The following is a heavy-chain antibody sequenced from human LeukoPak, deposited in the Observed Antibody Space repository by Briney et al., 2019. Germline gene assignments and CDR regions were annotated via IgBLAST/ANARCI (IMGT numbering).Heavy chain of an antibody. CDR3: ARGPGDFDASDI. CDR1: GFTFSSYA. D-gene: IGHD1-14*01. V-gene: IGHV3-30*04. CDR2: ISYDGSNK. J-gene: IGHJ3*02. Sequence: GGSLRLSCAASGFTFSSYAMHWVRQAPGKGLEWVAVISYDGSNKYYADSVKGRFTISRDNSKNTLYLQMNSLRAEDTAVYYCARGPGDFDASDIWGQGTVVSVSS.